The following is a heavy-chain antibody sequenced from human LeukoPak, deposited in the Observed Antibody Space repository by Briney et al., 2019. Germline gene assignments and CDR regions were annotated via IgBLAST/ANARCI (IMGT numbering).Heavy chain of an antibody. Sequence: SETLSLTCSVSGGSISSHYWSWIRQPPGKGLEWIGYIYYSGSTKYNPSLKSRVTISVDTSKNQFSLKLSSVTAADTAAYYCARGGTTVTPGLLWFDPWGQGTLVTVSS. CDR1: GGSISSHY. CDR2: IYYSGST. J-gene: IGHJ5*02. D-gene: IGHD4-17*01. CDR3: ARGGTTVTPGLLWFDP. V-gene: IGHV4-59*11.